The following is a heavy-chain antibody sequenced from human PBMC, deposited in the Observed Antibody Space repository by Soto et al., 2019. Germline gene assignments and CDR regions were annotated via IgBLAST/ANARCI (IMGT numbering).Heavy chain of an antibody. Sequence: EVQLLESGGGLVQPGGSLRLSCTASGITFSDYAMTWVRQAPGKGLEWVSIISNNGAFTFYADSVKGRFTISRDNSGGTLFLQMNSLRAEDTAIYYCAKRPLDWGRWYSDLWGRGTLVTVSS. CDR3: AKRPLDWGRWYSDL. J-gene: IGHJ2*01. CDR1: GITFSDYA. D-gene: IGHD3-9*01. CDR2: ISNNGAFT. V-gene: IGHV3-23*01.